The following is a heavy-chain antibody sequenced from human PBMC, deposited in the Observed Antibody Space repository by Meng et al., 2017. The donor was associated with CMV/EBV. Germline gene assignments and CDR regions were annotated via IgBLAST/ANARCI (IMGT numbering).Heavy chain of an antibody. Sequence: HVHWPEAAALLLDPSETMSRRCTAYEDSIISYSWSGIRPPAGKGLGWIGRIYTSGSSNYNPSLKSRVTMSVDTSKNQFSLKLSSVTAADTAVYYCARGSYYRYVIDYWGQGTLVTVSS. J-gene: IGHJ4*02. D-gene: IGHD2-21*01. V-gene: IGHV4-4*07. CDR2: IYTSGSS. CDR1: EDSIISYS. CDR3: ARGSYYRYVIDY.